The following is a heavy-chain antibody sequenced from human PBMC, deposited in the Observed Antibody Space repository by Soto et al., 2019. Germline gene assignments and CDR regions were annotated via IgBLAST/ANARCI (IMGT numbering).Heavy chain of an antibody. D-gene: IGHD3-22*01. CDR1: GGSISSSSYY. V-gene: IGHV4-39*02. CDR3: ARDEFSILGAYYYDSSGYLPVE. Sequence: SETLSLTCTVSGGSISSSSYYWGWIRQPPGKGLEWIGSIYYSGSTYYNPSLKSRVTISVPTSKNQFSLKLSSVTPADTAVYYRARDEFSILGAYYYDSSGYLPVEWGQGTLVTVSS. J-gene: IGHJ4*02. CDR2: IYYSGST.